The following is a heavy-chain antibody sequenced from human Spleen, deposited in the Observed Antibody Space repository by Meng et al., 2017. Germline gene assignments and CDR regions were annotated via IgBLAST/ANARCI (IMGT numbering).Heavy chain of an antibody. CDR2: INHSGST. CDR3: ARGPTTMAHDFDY. J-gene: IGHJ4*02. Sequence: QVQLQHGGAGLLKSPETLSLTCVVSGGSFSDYYWSWIRQPPGKGLEWIGEINHSGSTNYNPSLESRATISVDTSQNNLSLKLSSVTAADSAVYYCARGPTTMAHDFDYWGQGTLVTVSS. V-gene: IGHV4-34*01. CDR1: GGSFSDYY. D-gene: IGHD4-11*01.